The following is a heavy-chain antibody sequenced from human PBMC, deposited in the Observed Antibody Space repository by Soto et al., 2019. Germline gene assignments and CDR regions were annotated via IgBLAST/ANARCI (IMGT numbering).Heavy chain of an antibody. Sequence: GSLRLSCAPAGFTFSIYWIHWVRQAPGQGLVWVSRINSDGSSAIYSGSVKGRFTISRDNAKNTLYLQMSSLRAEETAVYYCARDRVAAAGTTYYYYYGMDVWGQGTTVTVSS. CDR2: INSDGSSA. J-gene: IGHJ6*02. CDR3: ARDRVAAAGTTYYYYYGMDV. CDR1: GFTFSIYW. D-gene: IGHD6-13*01. V-gene: IGHV3-74*01.